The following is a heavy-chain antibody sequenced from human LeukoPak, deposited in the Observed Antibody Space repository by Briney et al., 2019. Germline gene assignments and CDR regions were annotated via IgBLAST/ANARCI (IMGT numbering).Heavy chain of an antibody. V-gene: IGHV4-39*07. D-gene: IGHD3-3*01. CDR2: IYYSGST. CDR1: GGSISSSSYY. J-gene: IGHJ5*02. Sequence: SETLSLTCTVSGGSISSSSYYWGWIRQPPGMGLEWIGSIYYSGSTYYNPSLKSRVTISVDTSKNQFSLKLSSVTAADAAVYYCARAQYYDFWSGYPKVNWFDPWGQGTLVTVSS. CDR3: ARAQYYDFWSGYPKVNWFDP.